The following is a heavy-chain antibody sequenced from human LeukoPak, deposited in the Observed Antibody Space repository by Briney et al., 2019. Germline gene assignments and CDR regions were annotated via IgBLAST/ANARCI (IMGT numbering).Heavy chain of an antibody. J-gene: IGHJ6*02. CDR2: INHSGST. D-gene: IGHD2-15*01. CDR3: ARFPLRPSPYYYYGMDV. V-gene: IGHV4-34*01. Sequence: SETLSLTCAVYGVSFSGYYWSWIRQPPGKGLEWIGEINHSGSTNYNPSLKSRVTISVDTSKNQFSLKLSSVTAADTAVYYCARFPLRPSPYYYYGMDVWGQGTTVTVSS. CDR1: GVSFSGYY.